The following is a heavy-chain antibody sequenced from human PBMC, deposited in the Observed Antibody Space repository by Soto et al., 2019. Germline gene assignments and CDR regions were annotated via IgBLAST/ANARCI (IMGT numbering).Heavy chain of an antibody. CDR1: GGSISSGGYY. V-gene: IGHV4-31*03. Sequence: QVQLQESGPGLVKPSQTLSLTCTVSGGSISSGGYYWSWIRQHPGKGLEWIGYIYYSGSTYYNPSXKXRVTISGDTSKNQFSLKLSSVTAADTAVYYCASSSTSLGMDVWGQGTTVTVSS. CDR2: IYYSGST. D-gene: IGHD2-2*01. J-gene: IGHJ6*02. CDR3: ASSSTSLGMDV.